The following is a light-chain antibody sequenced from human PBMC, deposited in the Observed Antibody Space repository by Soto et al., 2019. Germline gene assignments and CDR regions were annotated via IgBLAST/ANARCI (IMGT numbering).Light chain of an antibody. V-gene: IGKV3-15*01. J-gene: IGKJ3*01. CDR3: QQYNNWVFT. CDR1: QSVSNN. Sequence: EIGMTQSPATLSVSPGERATLSCRASQSVSNNLAWYQQKPGQAPRLLIYGASTRATGIQARFSGSGSGTEFTLTISSLQSEDFAVYYCQQYNNWVFTFGPGTKVDIK. CDR2: GAS.